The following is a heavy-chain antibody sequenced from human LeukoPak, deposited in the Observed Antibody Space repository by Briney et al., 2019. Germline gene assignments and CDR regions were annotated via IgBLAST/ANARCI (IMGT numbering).Heavy chain of an antibody. CDR1: GGSISSSSYY. J-gene: IGHJ4*02. CDR3: ATRSLAVAGPFDY. CDR2: IYYSGST. D-gene: IGHD6-19*01. Sequence: SETLSLTCTVSGGSISSSSYYWGWIRQPPGKGLEWIGSIYYSGSTYYNPSLKSRVTISVDTSKNQFSLKLSSVTAADTAVYYCATRSLAVAGPFDYWGQETLVTVSS. V-gene: IGHV4-39*01.